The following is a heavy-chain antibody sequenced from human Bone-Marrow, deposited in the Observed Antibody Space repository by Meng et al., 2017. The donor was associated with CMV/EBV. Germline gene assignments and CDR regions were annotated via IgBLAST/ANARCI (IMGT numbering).Heavy chain of an antibody. D-gene: IGHD3-16*01. CDR3: ARFEGGWFDP. Sequence: GALRLSCAASGFAFSTYAMSWVRQAPGKGLEWVSIIYGSNTKTYYADSVKGRFTISRDNSKNTLYLQMNGLGADDTAVYYCARFEGGWFDPWGQGTLVTVSS. V-gene: IGHV3-23*03. CDR1: GFAFSTYA. J-gene: IGHJ5*02. CDR2: IYGSNTKT.